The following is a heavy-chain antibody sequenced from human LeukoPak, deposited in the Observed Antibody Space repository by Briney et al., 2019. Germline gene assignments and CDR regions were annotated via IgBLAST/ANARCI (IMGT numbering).Heavy chain of an antibody. D-gene: IGHD2-15*01. J-gene: IGHJ6*02. CDR2: IKTDGSST. CDR1: GFTFGTFW. Sequence: QSGGSLRLSCAASGFTFGTFWMHWVRQAPGKGLVWVARIKTDGSSTTYADSVQGRFTMSIDNAKKTLYLQMNSLRAEDTAVYYCAKDAGGGLYYYYGMDVWGQGTTVTVSS. V-gene: IGHV3-74*03. CDR3: AKDAGGGLYYYYGMDV.